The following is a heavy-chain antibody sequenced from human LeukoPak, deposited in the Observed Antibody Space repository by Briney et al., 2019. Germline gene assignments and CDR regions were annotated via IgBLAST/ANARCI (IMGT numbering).Heavy chain of an antibody. J-gene: IGHJ5*02. CDR2: IIPIFGTA. Sequence: SVKVSCKASGGTFGSYAISWVRQAPGQGLEWMGGIIPIFGTANYAQKFQGRVTITTDESTSTAYMELSSLRSEDTAVYYCARAELRFLEWLPTAWFDPWGQGTLVTVSS. V-gene: IGHV1-69*05. D-gene: IGHD3-3*01. CDR3: ARAELRFLEWLPTAWFDP. CDR1: GGTFGSYA.